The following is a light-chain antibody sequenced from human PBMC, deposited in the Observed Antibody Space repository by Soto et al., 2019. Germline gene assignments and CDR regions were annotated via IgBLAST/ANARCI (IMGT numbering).Light chain of an antibody. V-gene: IGLV2-23*02. CDR3: CSYAGSSTYV. J-gene: IGLJ1*01. CDR2: EVS. Sequence: QSALTQPASVSGSPGQSITISCTGTSSDVGIYNLVSWYQQHPGKAPKLMIFEVSKWPSGVSHRFSGSKSGNTASPTISGPQPEVEADYSCCSYAGSSTYVFGTGTKLTVL. CDR1: SSDVGIYNL.